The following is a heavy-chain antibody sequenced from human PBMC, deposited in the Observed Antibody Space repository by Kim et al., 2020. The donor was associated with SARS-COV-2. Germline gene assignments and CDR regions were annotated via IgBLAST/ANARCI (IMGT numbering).Heavy chain of an antibody. D-gene: IGHD6-13*01. CDR2: ISAYNGNT. Sequence: ASVKVSCKASGYTFTSYGISWVRQAPGQGLEWMGWISAYNGNTNYAQKLQGRVTMTTDTSTSTAYMELRSLRSDDTAVYYCAREQQLQSITNWFDPWGQGTLVTVSS. J-gene: IGHJ5*02. V-gene: IGHV1-18*01. CDR3: AREQQLQSITNWFDP. CDR1: GYTFTSYG.